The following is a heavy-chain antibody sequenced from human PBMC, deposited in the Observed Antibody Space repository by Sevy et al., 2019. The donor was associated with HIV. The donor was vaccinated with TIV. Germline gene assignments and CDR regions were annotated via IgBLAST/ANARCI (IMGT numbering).Heavy chain of an antibody. CDR1: RYTLSEVS. J-gene: IGHJ4*02. CDR2: FVPEDGEI. CDR3: VTGDTPRLTCSGTRLKDQSLNYFEF. V-gene: IGHV1-24*01. Sequence: ASVKVSCNVPRYTLSEVSMHWVRQAPGKGLEWMGGFVPEDGEIVFAQKFQGRVTVDEDTLKDTAYLEVTNLRSQDTDTYFCVTGDTPRLTCSGTRLKDQSLNYFEFWGQGTLVTVSS. D-gene: IGHD2-15*01.